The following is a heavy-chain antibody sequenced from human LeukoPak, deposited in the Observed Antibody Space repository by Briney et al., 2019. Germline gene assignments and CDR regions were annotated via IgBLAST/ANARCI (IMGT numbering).Heavy chain of an antibody. Sequence: ASVKASCKASGYTFTGYYMHWVRQAPGQGLEWMGWINPNSGGTNYAQKFQGRVTMTRDTSISTAYMELSRLRSDDTAVYYCARDRGPATVCDYWGQGTLVTVSS. CDR1: GYTFTGYY. CDR3: ARDRGPATVCDY. D-gene: IGHD2-2*01. CDR2: INPNSGGT. V-gene: IGHV1-2*02. J-gene: IGHJ4*02.